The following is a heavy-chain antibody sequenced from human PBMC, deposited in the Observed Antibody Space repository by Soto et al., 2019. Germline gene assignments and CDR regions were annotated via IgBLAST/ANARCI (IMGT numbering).Heavy chain of an antibody. V-gene: IGHV3-21*01. CDR2: ISSSSSYI. CDR3: ARSNPIFEGNWFDP. Sequence: GGSLRLSCAASGFTFSSYSMNWVRQAPGKGLEWVSSISSSSSYIYYADSVKGRFTISRDNAKNSLYLQMNSLRAEDTAVYYCARSNPIFEGNWFDPWGQGTLVTVSS. CDR1: GFTFSSYS. J-gene: IGHJ5*02. D-gene: IGHD3-3*01.